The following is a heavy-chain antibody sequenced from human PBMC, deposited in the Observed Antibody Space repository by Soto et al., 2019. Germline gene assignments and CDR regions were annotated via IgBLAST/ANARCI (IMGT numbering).Heavy chain of an antibody. Sequence: QVQLFQSGGGVVQPGGSLRLSCAASGFTFSLYGMHWVRQAPGKGLGWVAVIWNDGSEKNYADSVKGRFTLSGDSAKNTLYLEVNSLRAEDTDVYYCVQVGHTGYALDFDYWGQGTLVTVSS. CDR1: GFTFSLYG. J-gene: IGHJ4*02. CDR2: IWNDGSEK. V-gene: IGHV3-33*03. CDR3: VQVGHTGYALDFDY. D-gene: IGHD5-12*01.